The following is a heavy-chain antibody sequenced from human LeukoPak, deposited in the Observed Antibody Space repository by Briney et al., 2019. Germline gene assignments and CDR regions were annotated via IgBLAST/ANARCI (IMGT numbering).Heavy chain of an antibody. CDR3: ATGGTDSSAYHTHVDS. CDR1: GFTFSSYA. V-gene: IGHV3-23*01. Sequence: GGSLRLSCAASGFTFSSYAMTWVRQAPGKGLEWVSGIRGSGGTTYYADSVKGRFTISRDNSKNTLYLQMNSLRAEDTAVFYCATGGTDSSAYHTHVDSCGQGTLVTVSA. J-gene: IGHJ4*02. D-gene: IGHD3-22*01. CDR2: IRGSGGTT.